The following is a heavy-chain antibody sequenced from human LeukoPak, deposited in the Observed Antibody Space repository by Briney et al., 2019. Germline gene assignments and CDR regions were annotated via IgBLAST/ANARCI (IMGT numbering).Heavy chain of an antibody. CDR1: GFTFSSYG. V-gene: IGHV3-30*02. Sequence: GGSLRLSCAASGFTFSSYGMHWVRQAPGKGLEWVAFIRYDGSNKYYADSVKGRFTISRDNSKNTLYLQMNSLRAEDTAVYYCAKERLNIVVVPAATDYWGQGTLVTVSS. D-gene: IGHD2-2*01. CDR2: IRYDGSNK. CDR3: AKERLNIVVVPAATDY. J-gene: IGHJ4*02.